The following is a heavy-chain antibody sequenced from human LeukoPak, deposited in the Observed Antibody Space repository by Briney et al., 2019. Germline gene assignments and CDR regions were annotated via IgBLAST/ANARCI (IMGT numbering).Heavy chain of an antibody. J-gene: IGHJ6*02. CDR2: ISDSGGST. Sequence: PGGSLRLSCAASGFTFSDHYMDWVRQAPGKGLEYVSAISDSGGSTYYADSVKGRFTISRDNSKNTLYLQMSSLRAEDTAVYFCVRGYSFGPYGMDVWGQGTTVTVSS. CDR1: GFTFSDHY. V-gene: IGHV3-64D*09. CDR3: VRGYSFGPYGMDV. D-gene: IGHD2-15*01.